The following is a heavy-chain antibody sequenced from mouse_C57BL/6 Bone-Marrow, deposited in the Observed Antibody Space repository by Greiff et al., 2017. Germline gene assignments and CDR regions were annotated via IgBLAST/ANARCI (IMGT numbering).Heavy chain of an antibody. CDR1: GFSFNTYA. V-gene: IGHV10-1*01. CDR3: VRGSGNYFDY. J-gene: IGHJ2*01. CDR2: IRSKSNNYAT. Sequence: EVKLQESGGGLVQPKGSLKLSCAASGFSFNTYAMNWVRQAPGKGLEWVARIRSKSNNYATYYADSVKDRFTISRDDSESMLYLQMNNLKTEDTAMYYCVRGSGNYFDYWGQGTTLTVSS.